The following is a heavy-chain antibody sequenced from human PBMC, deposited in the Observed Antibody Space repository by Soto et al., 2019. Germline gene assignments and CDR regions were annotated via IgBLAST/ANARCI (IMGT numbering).Heavy chain of an antibody. CDR2: IYYSGST. D-gene: IGHD5-12*01. CDR3: AGTHLRDGYNFGTSYYYGMGV. V-gene: IGHV4-31*03. J-gene: IGHJ6*02. Sequence: LSLTFTVSCGSISIGGYYLSWIRHHPGKVLEWIGYIYYSGSTYYNPSLKSRVTISVDTSKNQFSLKLSSVTAADTAVYYCAGTHLRDGYNFGTSYYYGMGVWGQGTTVTVSS. CDR1: CGSISIGGYY.